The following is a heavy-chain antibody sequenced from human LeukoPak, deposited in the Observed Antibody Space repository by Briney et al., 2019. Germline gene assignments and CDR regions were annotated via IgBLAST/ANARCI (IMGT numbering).Heavy chain of an antibody. J-gene: IGHJ2*01. CDR3: VRRQWEPHYFDL. V-gene: IGHV4-59*01. Sequence: PTETLSLTCTVSGGFISSYFGSWIRQPPGKGLEWNGYIYCSRTTEYNPSLKSRLTLSADTSKNHFSLKLNSVTAADTAVYYCVRRQWEPHYFDLRGGASSVAVSS. CDR1: GGFISSYF. D-gene: IGHD1-26*01. CDR2: IYCSRTT.